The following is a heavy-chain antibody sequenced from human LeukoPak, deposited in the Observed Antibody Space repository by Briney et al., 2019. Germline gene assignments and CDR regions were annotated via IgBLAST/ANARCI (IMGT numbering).Heavy chain of an antibody. D-gene: IGHD3-9*01. V-gene: IGHV4-59*12. Sequence: PSETLSLTCTVSGGSISSYYWSWIRQPPGKGLEWIGYIYYSGSTNYKPSLKSRVTISVDTSKNQFSLKLSSVTAADTAVYYCARRNILTGYYYYWGQGTLVTVSS. CDR1: GGSISSYY. CDR2: IYYSGST. J-gene: IGHJ4*02. CDR3: ARRNILTGYYYY.